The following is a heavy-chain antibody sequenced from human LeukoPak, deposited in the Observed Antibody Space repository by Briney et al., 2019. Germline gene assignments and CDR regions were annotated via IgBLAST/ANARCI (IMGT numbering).Heavy chain of an antibody. D-gene: IGHD2-2*01. CDR2: IIPIFGTA. Sequence: ASVKVSCKASGGTFSSYAISWVRQAPGQGLEWMGGIIPIFGTANYAQKFQGRVTITADESTSTAYMELSSLRSEDTAVYYCAEGKTCSSTSCYYYYYMDVWGKGTTVTVSS. V-gene: IGHV1-69*01. CDR3: AEGKTCSSTSCYYYYYMDV. J-gene: IGHJ6*03. CDR1: GGTFSSYA.